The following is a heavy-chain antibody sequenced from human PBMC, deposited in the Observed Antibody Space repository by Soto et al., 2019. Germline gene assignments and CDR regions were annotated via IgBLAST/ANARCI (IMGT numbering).Heavy chain of an antibody. CDR3: TRDGDGRMTTNPYYYYGMDV. V-gene: IGHV4-61*01. Sequence: SETLSLTCTVSGDSVSSDIYYWSWIRQPPGKGLEWIGNVYYSGGAKYNPSVKRRVSISVDTSKNQFSLNLSSVTAADTAVYYCTRDGDGRMTTNPYYYYGMDVWGPGITVTVSS. CDR2: VYYSGGA. J-gene: IGHJ6*02. D-gene: IGHD2-21*02. CDR1: GDSVSSDIYY.